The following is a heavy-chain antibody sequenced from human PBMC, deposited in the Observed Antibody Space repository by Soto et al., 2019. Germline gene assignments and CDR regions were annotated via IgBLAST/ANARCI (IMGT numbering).Heavy chain of an antibody. CDR3: ARAWDYYDSSGSPGY. CDR2: IYYSGST. D-gene: IGHD3-22*01. Sequence: SETLSLTCTVSGGSISSGGYYWSRIRQHPGKGLEWIGYIYYSGSTYYNPSLKSRVTISVDTSKNQFSLKLSSVTAADTAVYYCARAWDYYDSSGSPGYWGQGTLVTVSS. CDR1: GGSISSGGYY. J-gene: IGHJ4*02. V-gene: IGHV4-31*03.